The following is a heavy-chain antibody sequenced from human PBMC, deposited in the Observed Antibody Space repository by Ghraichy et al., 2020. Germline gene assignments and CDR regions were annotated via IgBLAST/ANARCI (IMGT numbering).Heavy chain of an antibody. Sequence: ASVKVSCKASGYTFTSYGISWVRQAPGQGLEWMGWISAYNGNTNYAQKLQGRVTMTTDTSTSTAYMELRSLRSDDTAVYYCARDFSMVVTAKYNWFDPWGQGTLVTVSS. CDR1: GYTFTSYG. J-gene: IGHJ5*02. CDR2: ISAYNGNT. D-gene: IGHD2-21*02. V-gene: IGHV1-18*04. CDR3: ARDFSMVVTAKYNWFDP.